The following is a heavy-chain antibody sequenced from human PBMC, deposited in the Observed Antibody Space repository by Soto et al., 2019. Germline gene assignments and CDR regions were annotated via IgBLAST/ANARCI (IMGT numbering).Heavy chain of an antibody. CDR3: ARHPERIAQIGWFDP. J-gene: IGHJ5*02. D-gene: IGHD6-13*01. CDR1: GFTFSSYS. CDR2: ISSSSSTI. V-gene: IGHV3-48*01. Sequence: EVQLVESGGGLVQPGGSLRLSCAASGFTFSSYSMNWVRQAPGKGLEWVSYISSSSSTIYYADSVKGRFTISRDNAKNSLYPQMTSRRAEDTAVSYCARHPERIAQIGWFDPWGQGPLVTVSS.